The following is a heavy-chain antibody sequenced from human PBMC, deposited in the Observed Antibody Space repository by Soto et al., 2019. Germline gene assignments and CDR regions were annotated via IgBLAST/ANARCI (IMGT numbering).Heavy chain of an antibody. CDR3: ARDGARGTGVWDY. CDR1: GFTFSSYW. V-gene: IGHV3-7*03. CDR2: IKQDGSEK. J-gene: IGHJ4*02. D-gene: IGHD1-1*01. Sequence: LRLSCAASGFTFSSYWMSWVRQAPGKGLEWVADIKQDGSEKYYVDSVKGRFTISRDNAKNSLYLQMNSLRAEDTAVYYCARDGARGTGVWDYWGQGTLVTVSS.